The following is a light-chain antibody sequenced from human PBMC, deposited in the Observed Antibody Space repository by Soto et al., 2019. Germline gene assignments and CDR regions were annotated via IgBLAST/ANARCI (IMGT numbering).Light chain of an antibody. V-gene: IGKV1-12*01. CDR2: AAS. Sequence: DIQMTQSPSSVSASLRDRVTITCRASQGISTWVAWYQQKPGKAPKLLIYAASSLKSGDPSRFIGSASRTDFNLTISSLQPEDFATYSCQQADGFPLSFGGGTKVEIK. J-gene: IGKJ4*01. CDR1: QGISTW. CDR3: QQADGFPLS.